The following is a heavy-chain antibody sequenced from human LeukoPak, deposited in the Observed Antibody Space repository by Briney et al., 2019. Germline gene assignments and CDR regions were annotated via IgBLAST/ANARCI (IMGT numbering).Heavy chain of an antibody. CDR2: MNPNSGNT. D-gene: IGHD6-19*01. V-gene: IGHV1-8*02. CDR1: GGTFSSYA. Sequence: ASVKVSCKASGGTFSSYAISWVRQAPGQGLEWMGWMNPNSGNTGYAQKFQGRVTMTRNTSISTAYMELSSLRSEDTAVYYCAREPSRLSSGWYVYYYYGMDVWGQGTTVTVSS. CDR3: AREPSRLSSGWYVYYYYGMDV. J-gene: IGHJ6*02.